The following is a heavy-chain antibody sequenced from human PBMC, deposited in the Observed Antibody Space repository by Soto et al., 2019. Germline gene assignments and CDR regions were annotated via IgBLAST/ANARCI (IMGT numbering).Heavy chain of an antibody. CDR1: GGTISSGDYF. CDR2: IYYSGST. V-gene: IGHV4-30-4*01. CDR3: ARVTIYDRSGYCDY. J-gene: IGHJ4*02. Sequence: QVQLQESGPGLVKPSQTLSLSCTVSGGTISSGDYFWNWIRQPPGKGLEWIGYIYYSGSTYYNPSHKSRVTVSVDTYKSQCSLKVNSVTAANTAVYYCARVTIYDRSGYCDYWGQGTLVTVSS. D-gene: IGHD3-22*01.